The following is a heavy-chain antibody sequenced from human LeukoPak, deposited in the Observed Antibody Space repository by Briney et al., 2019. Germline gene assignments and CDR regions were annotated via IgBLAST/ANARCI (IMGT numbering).Heavy chain of an antibody. CDR3: ARYCGGDCYSGGFDY. D-gene: IGHD2-21*02. CDR1: GYSFTSYW. J-gene: IGHJ4*02. CDR2: IYPGDSDT. Sequence: GESLKISCKGSGYSFTSYWIGWVRQMPGKGLEWVGIIYPGDSDTRYSPSFQGQVTISADKSISTAYLQWSSLKASDTAMYYCARYCGGDCYSGGFDYWGQGTLVTVSS. V-gene: IGHV5-51*01.